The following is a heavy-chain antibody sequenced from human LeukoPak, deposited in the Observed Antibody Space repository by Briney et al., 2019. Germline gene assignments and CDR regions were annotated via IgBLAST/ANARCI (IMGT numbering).Heavy chain of an antibody. Sequence: PGGSLRLSCAASGFIFSSYSMNWVRQAPGKGLEWVSSIGSSSSYIYYADSVRGRFTISRDNAKNSLYLQMNSLRAEDTAVYYCARATIYADAFDIWGQGTMVTVSS. J-gene: IGHJ3*02. CDR1: GFIFSSYS. CDR2: IGSSSSYI. CDR3: ARATIYADAFDI. D-gene: IGHD2/OR15-2a*01. V-gene: IGHV3-21*01.